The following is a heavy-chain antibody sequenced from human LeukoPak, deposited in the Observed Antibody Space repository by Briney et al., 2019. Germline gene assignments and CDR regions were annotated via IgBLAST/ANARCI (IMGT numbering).Heavy chain of an antibody. CDR1: GGSFSGYY. J-gene: IGHJ4*02. D-gene: IGHD5-12*01. V-gene: IGHV4-34*01. CDR2: INHSGST. CDR3: ARRNGQDIVATFRRRYYFDY. Sequence: SETLSLTCAVYGGSFSGYYWSWIRQPPGKGLEWIGEINHSGSTNYNPSLKSRVTISINTSKNQYSLKLSSVTAADTAVYYCARRNGQDIVATFRRRYYFDYWGQGTLVTVSS.